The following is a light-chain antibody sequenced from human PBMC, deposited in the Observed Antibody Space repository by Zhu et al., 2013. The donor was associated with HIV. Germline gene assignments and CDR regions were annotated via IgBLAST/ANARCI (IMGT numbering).Light chain of an antibody. CDR2: AAS. V-gene: IGKV1-39*01. CDR3: QLSNSFPPVT. CDR1: QSINTY. Sequence: DIQLTQSPSFLSASVGDRVTITCRASQSINTYLNWYQHKQGKAPKLLIYAASSLQTGVPSRFSGSGSGTDFTLTISSLQPEDFATYFCQLSNSFPPVTFGGGTKVEIK. J-gene: IGKJ4*01.